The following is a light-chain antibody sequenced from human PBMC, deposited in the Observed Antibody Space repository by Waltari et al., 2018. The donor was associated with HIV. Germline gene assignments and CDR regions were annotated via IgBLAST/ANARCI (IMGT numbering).Light chain of an antibody. CDR2: VAS. V-gene: IGKV1-39*01. J-gene: IGKJ3*01. CDR1: QRISNY. CDR3: QQSHSTPLT. Sequence: DIQMTQSPSSLSASVGHRVTITCRATQRISNYLNWYQQRPGKAPKLLISVASSLQSGVPSRFSGSGSGTDFTLTISSLQPEDFATYYCQQSHSTPLTFGPGTRVDIK.